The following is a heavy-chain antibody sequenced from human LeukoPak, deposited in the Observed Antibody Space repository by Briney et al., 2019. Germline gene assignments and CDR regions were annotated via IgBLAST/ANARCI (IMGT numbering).Heavy chain of an antibody. CDR1: GYTLTNYN. CDR3: AREFGHCYGDNCFYFFDT. CDR2: INTYKGDT. V-gene: IGHV1-18*01. D-gene: IGHD4-23*01. J-gene: IGHJ4*02. Sequence: GASVKVSCKASGYTLTNYNISGVRQAPGQGLEWMGWINTYKGDTLYAQKLQGRVTMTADTSTNTAYMELRSLRFDDTAVYYCAREFGHCYGDNCFYFFDTWGQGFRVTVSS.